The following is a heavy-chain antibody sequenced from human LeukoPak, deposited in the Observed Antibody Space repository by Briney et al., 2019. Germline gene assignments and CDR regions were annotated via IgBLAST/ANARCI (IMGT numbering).Heavy chain of an antibody. V-gene: IGHV1-69*01. D-gene: IGHD3-10*01. J-gene: IGHJ3*02. Sequence: SWEPVPYMPCLWTLHQYAISWVRQAAAHGLEGMGGIIPIFGAANYAQKFQGRVTITADESTSTAYMKLSSLRSEGTAVYYCARSGFGQLLRAFDIWGQGTMVTVSS. CDR2: IIPIFGAA. CDR1: LWTLHQYA. CDR3: ARSGFGQLLRAFDI.